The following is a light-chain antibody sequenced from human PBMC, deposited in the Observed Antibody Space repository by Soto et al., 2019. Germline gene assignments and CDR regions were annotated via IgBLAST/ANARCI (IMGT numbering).Light chain of an antibody. CDR2: VAS. CDR1: QGISSY. CDR3: QQLNSYPQIT. Sequence: DIQLTQSPSFLSASVGDRVTITCRASQGISSYLAWYQQKPGKAPKLLIYVASTLQSGVPSRFSGSGSGTEFPLTISSLQPEDFATYYCQQLNSYPQITFGQGTRLEIK. J-gene: IGKJ5*01. V-gene: IGKV1-9*01.